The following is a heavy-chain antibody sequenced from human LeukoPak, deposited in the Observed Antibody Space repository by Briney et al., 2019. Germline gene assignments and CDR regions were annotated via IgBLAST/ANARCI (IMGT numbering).Heavy chain of an antibody. J-gene: IGHJ6*03. D-gene: IGHD3-10*01. V-gene: IGHV4-4*07. CDR1: GGSISSYY. Sequence: PSETLSLTCTVSGGSISSYYWSWIRQPAGKGLEWTGRIYTSGSTNYNPSLKSRVTMSVDTSKNQFSLKLSSVTAADTAVYYCARVRHYYDSGTYFYYYMDAWGKGTTVTVSS. CDR2: IYTSGST. CDR3: ARVRHYYDSGTYFYYYMDA.